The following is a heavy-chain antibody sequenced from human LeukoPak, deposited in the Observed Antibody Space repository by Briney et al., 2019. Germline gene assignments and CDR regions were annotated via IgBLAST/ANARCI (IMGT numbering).Heavy chain of an antibody. CDR1: GGTFSRYA. J-gene: IGHJ4*02. V-gene: IGHV1-69*05. Sequence: SVKVSCKASGGTFSRYAISWVRQAPGQGLEWMGGIIPIFGTANYAQKFQGRVTITTDESTSTAYMELSGPRSEDTAVYYCARGRWLQPWGYFDYWGQGTLVTVSS. CDR2: IIPIFGTA. CDR3: ARGRWLQPWGYFDY. D-gene: IGHD5-24*01.